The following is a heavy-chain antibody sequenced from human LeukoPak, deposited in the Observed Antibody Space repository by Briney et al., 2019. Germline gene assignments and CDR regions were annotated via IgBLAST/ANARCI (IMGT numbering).Heavy chain of an antibody. CDR1: GYSFTGYY. D-gene: IGHD3-16*01. J-gene: IGHJ3*02. CDR2: IDPNTGDT. Sequence: ASVKVSCKASGYSFTGYYIHWVRQSPGQGLEWMGWIDPNTGDTSDAQKFRGRVTVTGDTSITTASLELSKLSSDDTAVYYCARDRGGAAFDIWGQGTMVTVSS. V-gene: IGHV1-2*02. CDR3: ARDRGGAAFDI.